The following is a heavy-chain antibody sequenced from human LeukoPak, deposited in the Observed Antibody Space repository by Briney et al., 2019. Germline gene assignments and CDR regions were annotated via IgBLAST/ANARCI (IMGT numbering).Heavy chain of an antibody. J-gene: IGHJ4*02. CDR3: ARDLTHRRNYDNSGYQIVPAF. CDR2: MKPNSGNT. D-gene: IGHD3-22*01. CDR1: GYTFTSYD. Sequence: ASVKVSCKASGYTFTSYDINWVRQATGQGLEWMGWMKPNSGNTGYAQKFQGRVTMTRNTSISTAYMELSSLRSDDTAVYYCARDLTHRRNYDNSGYQIVPAFWGQGTLVTVSS. V-gene: IGHV1-8*01.